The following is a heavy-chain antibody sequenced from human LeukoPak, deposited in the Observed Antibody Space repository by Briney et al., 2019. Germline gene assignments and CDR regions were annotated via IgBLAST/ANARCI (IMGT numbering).Heavy chain of an antibody. CDR2: IYYNGST. CDR3: ARETLGGEMTTVTTSSNY. J-gene: IGHJ4*02. Sequence: SETLSLTCTVSGGSISSSSYYWGWIRQPPGKGLEWIGSIYYNGSTYYNPSLKSRVTISVDTSKNQFSLKLRSVTAADTAVYYCARETLGGEMTTVTTSSNYWGQGTLVTVSS. CDR1: GGSISSSSYY. V-gene: IGHV4-39*07. D-gene: IGHD4-17*01.